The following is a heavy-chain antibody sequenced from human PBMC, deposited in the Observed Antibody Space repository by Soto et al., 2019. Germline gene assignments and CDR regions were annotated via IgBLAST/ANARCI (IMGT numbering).Heavy chain of an antibody. Sequence: GGSLRLSCAASGFTFSSYAMHWVRQAPGKGLEWVAVISYDGSNKYYADSVKGRFTISRDNSKNTLYLQMNSLRAEDTAVYYCARASNPDTKTKIRFLEWLYQEYGMDVWGQGTTVTVSS. V-gene: IGHV3-30-3*01. D-gene: IGHD3-3*01. J-gene: IGHJ6*02. CDR2: ISYDGSNK. CDR3: ARASNPDTKTKIRFLEWLYQEYGMDV. CDR1: GFTFSSYA.